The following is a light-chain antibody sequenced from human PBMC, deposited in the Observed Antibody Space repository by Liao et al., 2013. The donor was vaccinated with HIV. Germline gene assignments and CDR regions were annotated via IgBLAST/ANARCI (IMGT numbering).Light chain of an antibody. CDR3: QAWDSRADVV. Sequence: SYELTQSPSVSVSPGQTARITCSGDALPKQYAYWYRQKPGQAPVLVIYKDSERPSGIPERFSGSYSGNTATLTISGTQAMDEADYFCQAWDSRADVVFGGGTKLTVL. J-gene: IGLJ2*01. V-gene: IGLV3-25*02. CDR2: KDS. CDR1: ALPKQY.